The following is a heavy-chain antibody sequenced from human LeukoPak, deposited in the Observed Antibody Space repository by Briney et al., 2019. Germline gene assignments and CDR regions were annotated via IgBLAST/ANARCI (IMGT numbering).Heavy chain of an antibody. CDR1: GFTFSSYA. CDR3: ARSHSLYYYDSSGPDAFDI. V-gene: IGHV3-23*01. D-gene: IGHD3-22*01. J-gene: IGHJ3*02. CDR2: IGGSGDGT. Sequence: PGGSLRLSCAASGFTFSSYAMGWVRQAPGKGLEWVSTIGGSGDGTYYADSVKGRFTTSRDNAKNSLYLQMNSLRAEDTAVYYCARSHSLYYYDSSGPDAFDIWGQGTMVTVSS.